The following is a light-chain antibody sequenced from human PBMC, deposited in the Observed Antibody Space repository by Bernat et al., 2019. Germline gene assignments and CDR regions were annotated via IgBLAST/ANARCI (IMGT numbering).Light chain of an antibody. CDR3: HQYDSYSRT. CDR2: KAS. V-gene: IGKV1-5*03. CDR1: QTISTW. J-gene: IGKJ1*01. Sequence: DIQMTQSPSTLSASVGDTVTITCLASQTISTWLAWYQQKPGKAPNLLIYKASSLESGVPSRFSGSGSGTEFTLTISSLQPDDSATYYCHQYDSYSRTFGQGTKVEIK.